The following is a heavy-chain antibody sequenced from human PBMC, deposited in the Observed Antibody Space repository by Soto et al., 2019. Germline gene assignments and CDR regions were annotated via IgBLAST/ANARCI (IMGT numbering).Heavy chain of an antibody. J-gene: IGHJ6*02. D-gene: IGHD5-18*01. Sequence: SVKVSCKASGGTFSSYAISWVRQAPGQGLEWMGGIIPIFGTANYAQKFQGRVTITADESTSTAYMELSSLRPEDTAVYYCARDHLTRGYSYGPTDYYYGMDVWGQGTTVTVSS. CDR3: ARDHLTRGYSYGPTDYYYGMDV. V-gene: IGHV1-69*13. CDR2: IIPIFGTA. CDR1: GGTFSSYA.